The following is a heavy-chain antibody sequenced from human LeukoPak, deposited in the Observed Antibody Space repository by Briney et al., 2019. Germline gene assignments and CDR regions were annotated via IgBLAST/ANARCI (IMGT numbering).Heavy chain of an antibody. CDR1: GFTFSSSE. CDR2: ISDSGKTI. CDR3: AKDGAWLRFDD. J-gene: IGHJ4*02. D-gene: IGHD5-12*01. Sequence: GGSLRLSCAASGFTFSSSEMNWVRQAPGKGLEWVSYISDSGKTIYYADSVKGRFTISRDNAKNSLYLQMNNLRAEDTAVYYCAKDGAWLRFDDWGQGILVTVSS. V-gene: IGHV3-48*03.